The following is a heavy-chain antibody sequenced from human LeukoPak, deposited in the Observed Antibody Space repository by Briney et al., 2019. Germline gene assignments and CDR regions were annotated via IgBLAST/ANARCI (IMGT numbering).Heavy chain of an antibody. D-gene: IGHD2-15*01. J-gene: IGHJ5*02. CDR1: GYTFTSYA. CDR3: ARDLGYCAGGTCYPNWFDP. CDR2: INAGNDNT. Sequence: ASVKVSCKASGYTFTSYAMHWVRQAPGQRLEWMGWINAGNDNTKYSQKFQGRVTITRDTSASTAYMALSSLRSEDTAVYYCARDLGYCAGGTCYPNWFDPWGQGTLVTVSS. V-gene: IGHV1-3*01.